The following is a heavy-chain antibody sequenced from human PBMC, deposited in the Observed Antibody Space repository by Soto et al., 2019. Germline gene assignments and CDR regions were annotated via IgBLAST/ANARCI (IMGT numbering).Heavy chain of an antibody. CDR1: GYTFTSYG. V-gene: IGHV1-18*04. J-gene: IGHJ4*02. CDR2: ISAYNGNT. Sequence: ASVKVSCKASGYTFTSYGISWVRQAPGQGLEWMGWISAYNGNTNYAQKFQGRVTMTEDTSTDTAYMELSSLRSEDTAVYYCATCRDRSGYYFPHWGQGTLVTVSS. D-gene: IGHD3-3*01. CDR3: ATCRDRSGYYFPH.